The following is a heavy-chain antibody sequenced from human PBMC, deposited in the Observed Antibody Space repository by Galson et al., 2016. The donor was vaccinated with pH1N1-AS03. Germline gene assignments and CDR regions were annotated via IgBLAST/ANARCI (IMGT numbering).Heavy chain of an antibody. CDR2: IIPMLNIP. Sequence: SVKVSCKASGGTFNTYAISWVRQAPGQGLEWMGRIIPMLNIPDYAQKFQVRVTITADKSTNTAYMELTSLRPEDTAVYYCAGDGAHWEVDYWGQGTLVTVSS. D-gene: IGHD4/OR15-4a*01. CDR3: AGDGAHWEVDY. J-gene: IGHJ4*02. V-gene: IGHV1-69*04. CDR1: GGTFNTYA.